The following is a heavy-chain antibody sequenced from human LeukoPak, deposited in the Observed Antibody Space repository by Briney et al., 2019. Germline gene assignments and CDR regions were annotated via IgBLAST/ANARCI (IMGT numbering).Heavy chain of an antibody. D-gene: IGHD2-15*01. CDR3: ARDLKYCSGGSCYPLCY. V-gene: IGHV1-2*02. CDR2: INPNSGGT. Sequence: ASVKVSCKASGYTFTGYYMHWVRQAPGQGLEWMGWINPNSGGTNYAQKFQGRVTMTRDTSISTAYMELSRLRSDDTAVYYCARDLKYCSGGSCYPLCYWGQGTLVTVSS. CDR1: GYTFTGYY. J-gene: IGHJ4*02.